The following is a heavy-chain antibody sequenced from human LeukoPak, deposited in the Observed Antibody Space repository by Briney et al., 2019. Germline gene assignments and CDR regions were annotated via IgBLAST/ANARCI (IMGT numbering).Heavy chain of an antibody. CDR3: ARGVATGGKNWFDP. CDR2: TYYRSKWYS. Sequence: SQTLSLTCAISGDSVSSNSAAWNWIRQSPSRGLEWLGRTYYRSKWYSDYAVSVKSRITINPDTSKNQFSLQLNSVTPEDTAVYYCARGVATGGKNWFDPRGQGTLVTVSS. V-gene: IGHV6-1*01. J-gene: IGHJ5*02. D-gene: IGHD5-12*01. CDR1: GDSVSSNSAA.